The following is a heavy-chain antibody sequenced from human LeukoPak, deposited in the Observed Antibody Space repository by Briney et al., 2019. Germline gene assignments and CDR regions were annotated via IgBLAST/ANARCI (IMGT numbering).Heavy chain of an antibody. D-gene: IGHD3-3*01. J-gene: IGHJ6*03. V-gene: IGHV1-46*01. CDR2: INPSGGST. CDR3: ARGETEKRFWPYYYYMDV. Sequence: ASVKVSCKASGYTFTSYYMHWVRQAPGQGLEWMGIINPSGGSTSYAQKFQGRVTMTRDTSTSTVYMELSGLRSDDTAVYYCARGETEKRFWPYYYYMDVWGKGTTVTVSS. CDR1: GYTFTSYY.